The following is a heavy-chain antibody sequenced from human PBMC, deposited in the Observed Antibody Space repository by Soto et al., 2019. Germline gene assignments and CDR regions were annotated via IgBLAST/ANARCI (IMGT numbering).Heavy chain of an antibody. CDR2: ISASGGST. CDR3: AKAGGRFGQPQLQHSDF. J-gene: IGHJ4*02. CDR1: GFTFSSYA. V-gene: IGHV3-23*01. D-gene: IGHD3-3*01. Sequence: EVQLLESGGGLVQPGGSLRLSCAASGFTFSSYAMTWVRQAPGKGLEWVSTISASGGSTYYADSVKGRFTISRDSSKRALDLQMNSLRAEDTAVYSCAKAGGRFGQPQLQHSDFWGQGTLVTVSS.